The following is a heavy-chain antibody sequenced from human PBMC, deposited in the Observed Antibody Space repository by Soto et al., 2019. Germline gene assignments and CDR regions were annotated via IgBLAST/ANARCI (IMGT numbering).Heavy chain of an antibody. V-gene: IGHV4-31*03. Sequence: ASETLSLTCTVSGVSISSGGYYWSWIRQHPGKGLQWIGNIYYSGSTNYNPSLKSRITISLDTSKNQFSLKLSSVTAADTAVYFCARYRFTGSWSQFDYWGQGTLVTVSS. CDR2: IYYSGST. J-gene: IGHJ4*02. CDR1: GVSISSGGYY. D-gene: IGHD3-16*02. CDR3: ARYRFTGSWSQFDY.